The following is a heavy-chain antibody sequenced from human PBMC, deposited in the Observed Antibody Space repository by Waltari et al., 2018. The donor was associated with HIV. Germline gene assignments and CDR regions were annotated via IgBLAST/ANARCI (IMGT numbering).Heavy chain of an antibody. D-gene: IGHD1-26*01. J-gene: IGHJ4*02. CDR3: AAARDELGATGGWEY. V-gene: IGHV4-61*02. CDR2: VYTSGST. Sequence: VQLQESGPGLVKPSQTLYPPFSVSGDALRRDKFHSSWIRQPAGKGLEWIGRVYTSGSTNYNESPQSRATVSMAASKTLLSLKLFSATAADTAVYYCAAARDELGATGGWEYWGQGTLVIVSS. CDR1: GDALRRDKFH.